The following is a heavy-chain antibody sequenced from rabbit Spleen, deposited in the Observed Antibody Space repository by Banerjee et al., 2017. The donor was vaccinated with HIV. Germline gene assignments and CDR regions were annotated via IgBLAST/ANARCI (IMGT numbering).Heavy chain of an antibody. Sequence: LEESGGGLVKPGGTLTLTCTVSGFSFSSNWICWVRQAPGKGLEWIACIDTNDGDTVYASWAKGRFIMSRTSSTKVTLQMTSLTAADTAIYFCARDLVAVIGWNFSLWGPGTLVTVS. CDR2: IDTNDGDT. V-gene: IGHV1S45*01. J-gene: IGHJ4*01. D-gene: IGHD1-1*01. CDR1: GFSFSSNW. CDR3: ARDLVAVIGWNFSL.